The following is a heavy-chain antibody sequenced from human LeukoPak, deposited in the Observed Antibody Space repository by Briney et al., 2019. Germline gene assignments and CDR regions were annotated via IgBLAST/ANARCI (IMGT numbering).Heavy chain of an antibody. D-gene: IGHD2-15*01. J-gene: IGHJ4*02. V-gene: IGHV3-30*18. CDR2: ISLDGSSK. CDR3: AKQGSCSGGSCYAHHFDS. Sequence: PGGSLRLSCAASGFTFSSYAMHWVRQAPGKGLEWVALISLDGSSKYYADSVKGRFTISRDNSKNTLYLQMNSLRDEDTAVYHCAKQGSCSGGSCYAHHFDSWGRGTLVIVSS. CDR1: GFTFSSYA.